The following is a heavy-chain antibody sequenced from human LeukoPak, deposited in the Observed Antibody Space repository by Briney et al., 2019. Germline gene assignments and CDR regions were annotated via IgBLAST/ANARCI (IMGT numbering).Heavy chain of an antibody. V-gene: IGHV4-59*08. J-gene: IGHJ6*02. CDR3: ARGRGGNYYYYGMDV. D-gene: IGHD3-10*01. CDR2: IYYSGST. Sequence: SETLSLTCTVSGGSISSYYWSWIRQPPGKGLEWIGYIYYSGSTNYNPSLKSRVTISVDTSKNQFSLKLSSVTAADTAVYYCARGRGGNYYYYGMDVWGQGTTVTVSS. CDR1: GGSISSYY.